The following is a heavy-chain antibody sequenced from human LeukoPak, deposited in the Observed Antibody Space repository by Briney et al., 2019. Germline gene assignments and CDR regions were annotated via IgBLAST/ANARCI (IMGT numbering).Heavy chain of an antibody. D-gene: IGHD2-21*02. J-gene: IGHJ1*01. V-gene: IGHV4-59*08. Sequence: PSETLSLTCTVSGGSISACYWSWIRQPPGKGLEWIGFIYYSGSTKYNPSLKSRATISVDTSKNQFSLKLSSVTAADTAVYYCSRHTDALGDFLYWDQGTRVIVSS. CDR1: GGSISACY. CDR3: SRHTDALGDFLY. CDR2: IYYSGST.